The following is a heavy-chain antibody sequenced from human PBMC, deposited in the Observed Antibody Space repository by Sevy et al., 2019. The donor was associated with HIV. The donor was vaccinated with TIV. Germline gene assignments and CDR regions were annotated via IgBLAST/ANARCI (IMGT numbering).Heavy chain of an antibody. Sequence: GGSLRLSCTASGFMFDDYGVTWFRQAPGKGLEWVGFSRSKAYGGTTEYAASVKGRFTISRDDSKTIAYLQMNSLKTEDTDVYYCTRGLWFGELGGYFDYWGQGTLVTVSS. J-gene: IGHJ4*02. CDR2: SRSKAYGGTT. CDR1: GFMFDDYG. V-gene: IGHV3-49*03. CDR3: TRGLWFGELGGYFDY. D-gene: IGHD3-10*01.